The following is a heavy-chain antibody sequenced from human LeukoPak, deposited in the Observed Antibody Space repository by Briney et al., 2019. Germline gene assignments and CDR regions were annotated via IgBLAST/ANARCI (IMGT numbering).Heavy chain of an antibody. Sequence: PGGSLRLSCAASGFTFSSYAMHWVRQAPGKGLEWVAVISYDGSNEYYADSVKGRFTISRDNSKNTLYLQMNSLRAEDTAVYYCARASGYCSGGSCYSIVGGYYFDYWGQGTLVTVSS. J-gene: IGHJ4*02. CDR1: GFTFSSYA. D-gene: IGHD2-15*01. CDR3: ARASGYCSGGSCYSIVGGYYFDY. V-gene: IGHV3-30*04. CDR2: ISYDGSNE.